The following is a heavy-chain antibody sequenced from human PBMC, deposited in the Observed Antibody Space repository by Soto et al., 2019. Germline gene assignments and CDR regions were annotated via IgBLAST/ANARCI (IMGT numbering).Heavy chain of an antibody. V-gene: IGHV3-30*18. CDR3: AKRSSSSTFDY. CDR2: ISYDGSLQ. D-gene: IGHD6-6*01. J-gene: IGHJ4*02. CDR1: GFAFSSYG. Sequence: GGSLRLSCAASGFAFSSYGMHWVRQAPGTGLEWVAVISYDGSLQHYADSVKGRFTISRDNSKNTLYLQMNSLRAEDTAVYYCAKRSSSSTFDYWGQGTLVTVSS.